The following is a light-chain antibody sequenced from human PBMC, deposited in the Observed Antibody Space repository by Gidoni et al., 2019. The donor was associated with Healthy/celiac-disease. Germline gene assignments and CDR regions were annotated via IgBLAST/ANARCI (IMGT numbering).Light chain of an antibody. V-gene: IGKV1-39*01. J-gene: IGKJ3*01. CDR3: QQGYRTPLV. CDR2: AAS. CDR1: QSISGY. Sequence: DIQMTQSQSSLSASVGDRVNLTCRASQSISGYLNWYQHKTGKAPKLLIYAASNLQSGVPSRFSGSGSGTDFTLTLSSLPPEYFATYYCQQGYRTPLVFGPGTKVDIK.